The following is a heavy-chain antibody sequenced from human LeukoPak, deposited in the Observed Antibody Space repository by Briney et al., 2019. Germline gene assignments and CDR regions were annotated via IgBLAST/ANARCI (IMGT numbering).Heavy chain of an antibody. CDR3: ARFYDSSGYYPSDAFDI. J-gene: IGHJ3*02. Sequence: SETLSLTCTVSGGSISSTSYYWGWIRQPPGKGLEWIGNIYYSGRTYYNPSLKSRVTISVDTSKNKFSLKLSSVAAADTAVYYCARFYDSSGYYPSDAFDIWGQGTMVTVSS. CDR1: GGSISSTSYY. CDR2: IYYSGRT. V-gene: IGHV4-39*07. D-gene: IGHD3-22*01.